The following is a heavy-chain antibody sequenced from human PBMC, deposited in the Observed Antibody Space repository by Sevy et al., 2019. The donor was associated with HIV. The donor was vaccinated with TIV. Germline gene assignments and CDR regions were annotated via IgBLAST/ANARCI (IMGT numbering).Heavy chain of an antibody. V-gene: IGHV3-7*01. CDR2: IKQDGSET. CDR1: GFTFNSYW. J-gene: IGHJ4*02. Sequence: GGSLRLSCAASGFTFNSYWMSWVRQAPGKGLEWLANIKQDGSETKYVDSVKGRFTISRDNAKNSLYLQMNGLRAEETAVYYCARAPLVPAAADYWGQGILVTVSS. D-gene: IGHD2-2*01. CDR3: ARAPLVPAAADY.